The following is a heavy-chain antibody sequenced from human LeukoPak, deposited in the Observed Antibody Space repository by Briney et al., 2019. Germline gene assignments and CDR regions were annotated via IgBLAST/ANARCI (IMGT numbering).Heavy chain of an antibody. CDR2: IYTSGST. CDR1: GDSISSYY. CDR3: ARLSAAGAYYYYYYMDV. J-gene: IGHJ6*03. Sequence: PSETLSLTCTVSGDSISSYYWSWIRQPPGKGLEWIGYIYTSGSTNYNPSLKSRVTISVDTSKNQFSLKLSSVTAADTAVYYCARLSAAGAYYYYYYMDVWGKGTTVTVSS. V-gene: IGHV4-4*09. D-gene: IGHD6-13*01.